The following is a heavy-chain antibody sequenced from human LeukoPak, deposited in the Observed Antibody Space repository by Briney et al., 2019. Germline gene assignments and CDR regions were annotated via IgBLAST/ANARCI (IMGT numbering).Heavy chain of an antibody. CDR3: ARDRHSLTTVTRAFEY. Sequence: ASVKVSCRASGYTFIGYYMHWVRQAPGQGLEWMGIINPSGGSTSYAQKFQGRVTMTRDTSTSTVYMELSSLRSEDTAVYYCARDRHSLTTVTRAFEYWGQGTLVTVSS. V-gene: IGHV1-46*01. CDR2: INPSGGST. J-gene: IGHJ4*02. D-gene: IGHD4-17*01. CDR1: GYTFIGYY.